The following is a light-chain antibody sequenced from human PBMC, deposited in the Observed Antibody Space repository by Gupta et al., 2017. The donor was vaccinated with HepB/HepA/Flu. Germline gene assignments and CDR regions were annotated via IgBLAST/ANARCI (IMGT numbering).Light chain of an antibody. CDR3: AAWDDSLSAWV. J-gene: IGLJ3*02. Sequence: SGLTYPPSASGTPGQRVYHHCSGSSSDIGSNSVYWYQQPPQTAPNLLICKNNQRPSVLPHRFSCSKSDTSSFLAISGLRSEDEADYYCAAWDDSLSAWVFGGGTKLTVL. V-gene: IGLV1-47*01. CDR1: SSDIGSNS. CDR2: KNN.